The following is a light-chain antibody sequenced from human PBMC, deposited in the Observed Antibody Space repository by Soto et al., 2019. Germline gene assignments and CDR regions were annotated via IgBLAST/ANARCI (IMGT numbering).Light chain of an antibody. CDR2: GAS. V-gene: IGKV3-20*01. J-gene: IGKJ1*01. CDR1: QSVSSSY. CDR3: QIYGGSLWT. Sequence: EIVLTQSPGTLSLSPGERATLSCRASQSVSSSYLAWYQQKPGQAPRLLIYGASSRATDIPDRFSGSGSGTDFTLTISRLEPEDFAVYYCQIYGGSLWTFGQGTKVEIK.